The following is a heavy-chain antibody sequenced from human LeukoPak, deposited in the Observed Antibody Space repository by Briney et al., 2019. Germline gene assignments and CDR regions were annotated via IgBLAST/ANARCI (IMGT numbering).Heavy chain of an antibody. V-gene: IGHV4-34*01. Sequence: SETLSLTCTVSGGSMSSYYWSWIRQPPGKGLEWIGEINHSGSTNYNPSLKSRVTISVDTSKDQFSLKLSSVTAADTAVYYCASLDILTGPLDYWGQGTLVTVSS. CDR1: GGSMSSYY. CDR2: INHSGST. J-gene: IGHJ4*02. D-gene: IGHD3-9*01. CDR3: ASLDILTGPLDY.